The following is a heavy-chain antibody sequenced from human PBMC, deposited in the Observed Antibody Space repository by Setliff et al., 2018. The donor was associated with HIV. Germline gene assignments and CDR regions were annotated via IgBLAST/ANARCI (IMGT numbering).Heavy chain of an antibody. CDR1: NGSITNYY. D-gene: IGHD7-27*01. CDR3: ARVPWGNPRD. CDR2: IYYSGYIYYSGNT. V-gene: IGHV4-59*08. J-gene: IGHJ4*02. Sequence: PSETLSLTCTVSNGSITNYYWSWIRQSPEGRLEWIGYIYYSGYIYYSGNTNYNPSLESRVTISVDPSKNQFSLKLTSVSAADTAVYYCARVPWGNPRDWGQGTLVTVSS.